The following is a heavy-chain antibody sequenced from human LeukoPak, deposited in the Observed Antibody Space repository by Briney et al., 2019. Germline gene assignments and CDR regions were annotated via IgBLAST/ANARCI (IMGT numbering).Heavy chain of an antibody. CDR2: ISSSGGTI. Sequence: PGGSLRLSCAASGFTFSSYKMTWVRQAPGKGLEWVSYISSSGGTIYYADSVKGRFTISRDNAKNSLYLQMNSLRAEDTAVYYCARDPENVSGTHSHFDLWGRGTLVTVSS. J-gene: IGHJ2*01. V-gene: IGHV3-48*03. D-gene: IGHD1-26*01. CDR3: ARDPENVSGTHSHFDL. CDR1: GFTFSSYK.